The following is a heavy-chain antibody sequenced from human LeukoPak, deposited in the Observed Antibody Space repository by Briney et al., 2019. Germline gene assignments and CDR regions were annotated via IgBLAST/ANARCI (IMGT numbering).Heavy chain of an antibody. Sequence: GGSLRLSCAASGFTFSSYSMNWVRQAPGKGLEWVSSISSSSSYIYYADSAKGRFTISRDNAKNSLYLQMNSLRAEDTAVYYCARDLENWNVLGYWGQGTLVTVSS. CDR3: ARDLENWNVLGY. CDR1: GFTFSSYS. CDR2: ISSSSSYI. J-gene: IGHJ4*02. V-gene: IGHV3-21*01. D-gene: IGHD1-1*01.